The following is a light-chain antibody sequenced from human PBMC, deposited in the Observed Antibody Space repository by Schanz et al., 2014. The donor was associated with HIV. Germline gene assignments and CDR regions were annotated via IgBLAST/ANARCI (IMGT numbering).Light chain of an antibody. J-gene: IGKJ2*01. CDR2: GAF. Sequence: EIVLTQSPGSLSLSPGERATLSCRASQSVSRNYLAWYQQKPGQAPRLLIYGAFSRATGIPDRFSGSGSGTDFTLTISRLEPEDFVVYYCQQYGSSPPMYTFGQGTKLEIK. CDR3: QQYGSSPPMYT. CDR1: QSVSRNY. V-gene: IGKV3-20*01.